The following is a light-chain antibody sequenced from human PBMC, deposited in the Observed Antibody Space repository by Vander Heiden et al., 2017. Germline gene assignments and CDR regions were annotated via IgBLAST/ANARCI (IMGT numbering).Light chain of an antibody. V-gene: IGKV3-20*01. CDR2: GAS. J-gene: IGKJ2*01. CDR3: QQYGSSPPT. Sequence: ENVLKQKPGNLSLSPGERATLSCRSSESVSGRFLAWYQQKPDQAPRLVISGASSRATGIPDRFSGSGSGTDFTLTISRLEPEDFAVYLCQQYGSSPPTFGQGTKLEVK. CDR1: ESVSGRF.